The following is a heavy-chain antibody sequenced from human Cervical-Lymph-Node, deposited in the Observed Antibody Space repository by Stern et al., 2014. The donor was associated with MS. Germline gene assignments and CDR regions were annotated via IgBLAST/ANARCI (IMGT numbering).Heavy chain of an antibody. D-gene: IGHD3-22*01. CDR2: TKNKANGYST. CDR3: ARYFYDKSGSRANDY. J-gene: IGHJ4*02. V-gene: IGHV3-72*01. Sequence: EVQLLQSGGGLVQPGGSLRLSCAASGFTFSEHYMDWVRQAPGKGLEWVGRTKNKANGYSTTYAASVKGRFTISRDDSENSLYLQMNSLTTDDTAVYYCARYFYDKSGSRANDYWGQGTLVTVS. CDR1: GFTFSEHY.